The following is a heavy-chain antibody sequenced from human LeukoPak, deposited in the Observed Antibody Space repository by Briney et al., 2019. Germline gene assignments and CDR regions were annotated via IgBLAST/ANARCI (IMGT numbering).Heavy chain of an antibody. CDR2: INSDGSST. J-gene: IGHJ6*02. CDR1: GFTFSSYW. V-gene: IGHV3-74*01. CDR3: ARDVPLRYYYGMDV. Sequence: QPGGSLRLSCAAPGFTFSSYWMHWVRQAPGKGLVWVSRINSDGSSTSYADSVKGRFTISRDNAKNTLYLQMNSLRAEDTAVYYCARDVPLRYYYGMDVWGQRTTVTASS. D-gene: IGHD2-2*01.